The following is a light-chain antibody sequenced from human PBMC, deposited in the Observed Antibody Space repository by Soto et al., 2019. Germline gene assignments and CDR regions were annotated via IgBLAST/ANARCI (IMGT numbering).Light chain of an antibody. V-gene: IGKV3-20*01. CDR1: QSVSSSY. CDR3: QQYGGA. J-gene: IGKJ2*01. Sequence: EIVLTQSPGTLYLSPGERATLSCRASQSVSSSYLAGYQQKPGQAPRLLIYGASSRATGIPDRFSGSGSGTDFTLTISRLEPDDFAVDYCQQYGGAFGQGTKLEIK. CDR2: GAS.